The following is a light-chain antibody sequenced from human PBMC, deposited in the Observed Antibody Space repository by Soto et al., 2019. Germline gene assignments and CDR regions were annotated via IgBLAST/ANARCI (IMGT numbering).Light chain of an antibody. Sequence: DSPMTLSLSPRSGSVGYRVSITCRASQTISSCLAWYQQKKGKAPKLLIYKASTRKSGVPARFSGSGSGTEFTLPLSRLQPEDLEAYYCQHYGSYSEAFGQGTKVDIK. CDR3: QHYGSYSEA. CDR2: KAS. CDR1: QTISSC. J-gene: IGKJ1*01. V-gene: IGKV1-5*03.